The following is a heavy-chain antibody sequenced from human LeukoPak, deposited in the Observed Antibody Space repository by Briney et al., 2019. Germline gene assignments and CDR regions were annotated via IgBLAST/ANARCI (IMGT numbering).Heavy chain of an antibody. D-gene: IGHD6-13*01. V-gene: IGHV4-34*01. CDR2: INHSGST. CDR1: GGSFSGYY. CDR3: ARGQRRAAAGTRAYYFDY. Sequence: SETLSHTCAVYGGSFSGYYWSWIRQPPGKGLEWIGEINHSGSTNYNPSLKSRVTISVDTSKNQFSLKLSSVTAADTAVYYCARGQRRAAAGTRAYYFDYWGQGTLVTVSS. J-gene: IGHJ4*02.